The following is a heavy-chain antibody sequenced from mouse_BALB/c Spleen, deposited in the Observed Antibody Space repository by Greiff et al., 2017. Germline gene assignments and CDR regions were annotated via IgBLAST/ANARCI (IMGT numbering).Heavy chain of an antibody. CDR2: IDPANGNT. V-gene: IGHV14-3*02. Sequence: VQLQQSGAELVKPGASVKLSCTASGFNIKDTYMHWVKQRPEQGLEWIGRIDPANGNTKYDPKFQGKATITADTSSNTAYLQLSSLTSEDTAVYYCARTYYGSSYVDYWGQGTTLTVSS. CDR1: GFNIKDTY. CDR3: ARTYYGSSYVDY. D-gene: IGHD1-1*01. J-gene: IGHJ2*01.